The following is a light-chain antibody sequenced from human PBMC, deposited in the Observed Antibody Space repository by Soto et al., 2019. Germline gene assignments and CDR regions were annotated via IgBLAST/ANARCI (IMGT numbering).Light chain of an antibody. V-gene: IGLV2-23*02. CDR3: CSYAGSPYV. J-gene: IGLJ1*01. CDR1: SSDVGAYTL. CDR2: DVT. Sequence: QSALAQPASVSGSPGQSFTISCTGISSDVGAYTLVSWYQQHPGKAPKIIIYDVTQRPSGVSNRFSGSKSGNTASLTISGLQAEDEADYYCCSYAGSPYVFGTGTKVTVL.